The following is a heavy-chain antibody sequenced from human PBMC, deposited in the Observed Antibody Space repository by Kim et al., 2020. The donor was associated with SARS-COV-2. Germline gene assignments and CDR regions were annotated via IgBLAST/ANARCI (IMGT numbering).Heavy chain of an antibody. J-gene: IGHJ4*02. D-gene: IGHD1-26*01. CDR3: ARVDWELLLFSDY. V-gene: IGHV4-39*07. Sequence: YNPSRQSRVTISVDTSKNQYSRKLSSVTAADTAVYYCARVDWELLLFSDYWGQGTLVTVSS.